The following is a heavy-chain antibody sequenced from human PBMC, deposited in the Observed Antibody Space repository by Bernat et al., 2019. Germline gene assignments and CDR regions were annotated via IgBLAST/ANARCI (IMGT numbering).Heavy chain of an antibody. CDR3: VRRQLWFSD. Sequence: EVQLVESGGGLVQPGGSLRLSCAASGFTFSSYSMNWVRQAPGKGLEWVAFISGSDATIHYADSVKGRFIISRDNGRNSLYLQVNSLRAEDTAVYYCVRRQLWFSDWGQGTLVTVSS. V-gene: IGHV3-48*01. CDR2: ISGSDATI. CDR1: GFTFSSYS. J-gene: IGHJ4*02. D-gene: IGHD3-10*01.